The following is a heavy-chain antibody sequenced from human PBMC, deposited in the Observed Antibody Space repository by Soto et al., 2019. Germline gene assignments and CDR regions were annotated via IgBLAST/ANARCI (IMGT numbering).Heavy chain of an antibody. CDR2: ISYDGSNK. V-gene: IGHV3-30-3*01. J-gene: IGHJ4*02. CDR1: GFTFSSYA. D-gene: IGHD6-19*01. CDR3: ARFRQGLSIDY. Sequence: QVQLVESGGGVVQPGRSLRLSCAASGFTFSSYAMHWVRQAPGKGLEWVAVISYDGSNKYYADSVKGRFTISRDNSKNTLYLQMNSLRAEDTAVYYCARFRQGLSIDYWGQGTLVTVSS.